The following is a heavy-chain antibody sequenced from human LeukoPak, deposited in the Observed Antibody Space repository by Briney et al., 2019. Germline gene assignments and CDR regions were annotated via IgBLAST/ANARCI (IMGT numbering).Heavy chain of an antibody. CDR1: GFTFSTYD. D-gene: IGHD3-9*01. Sequence: GGSLRLSCAASGFTFSTYDMHWVRQAPGKGLEWVAVISYDGSNKYYADSVKGRFTISRDNAKNSLYLQMNSLRAEDTATYYCARGDYDILTGYYPADYWGQGTLVTVSS. J-gene: IGHJ4*02. CDR3: ARGDYDILTGYYPADY. V-gene: IGHV3-30-3*01. CDR2: ISYDGSNK.